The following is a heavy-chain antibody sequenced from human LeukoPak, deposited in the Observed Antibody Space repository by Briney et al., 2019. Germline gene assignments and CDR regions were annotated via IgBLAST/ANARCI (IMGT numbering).Heavy chain of an antibody. V-gene: IGHV4-39*01. CDR2: IYYSGST. CDR1: GGSISSSSYY. Sequence: SETLSLTCTVSGGSISSSSYYWGWIRQPPGKGLEWIGSIYYSGSTYYNPSLKSRVTISVDTSKNQFSLKLSSVTAADTAVYYCTHLGWFDPWGQGTLVTVSS. J-gene: IGHJ5*02. CDR3: THLGWFDP.